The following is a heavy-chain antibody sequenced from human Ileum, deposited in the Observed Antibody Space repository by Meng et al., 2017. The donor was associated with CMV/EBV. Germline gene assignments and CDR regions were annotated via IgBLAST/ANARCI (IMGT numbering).Heavy chain of an antibody. V-gene: IGHV3-66*02. D-gene: IGHD6-19*01. CDR1: GFTVSSNY. J-gene: IGHJ4*02. CDR2: IYSGGST. CDR3: ARAGWTGNFDY. Sequence: GESLNISCAASGFTVSSNYMSWVRQAPGKGLEWVSVIYSGGSTYYADSVKGRFTISRDNSKNTLYLQMNSLRAEDTAVYYCARAGWTGNFDYWGQGTLVTVSS.